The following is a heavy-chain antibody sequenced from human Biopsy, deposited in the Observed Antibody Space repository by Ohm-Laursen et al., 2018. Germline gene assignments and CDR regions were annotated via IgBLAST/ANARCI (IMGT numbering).Heavy chain of an antibody. CDR2: MSRNNGFI. Sequence: SLRLSCSAAGFKFDDYAMHWVRQTPGKGLEWVSGMSRNNGFIGYADSVRGRFTISRGNGQNSLYLQMNNLITKDTAVYYCARDISPSTFPENTLDIWGQGTMVTVSS. CDR1: GFKFDDYA. J-gene: IGHJ3*02. CDR3: ARDISPSTFPENTLDI. V-gene: IGHV3-9*01. D-gene: IGHD2/OR15-2a*01.